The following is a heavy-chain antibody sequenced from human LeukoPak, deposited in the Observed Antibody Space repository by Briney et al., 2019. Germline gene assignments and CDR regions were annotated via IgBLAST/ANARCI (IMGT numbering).Heavy chain of an antibody. CDR3: SLVTLIQGGNYFDY. D-gene: IGHD2-21*02. V-gene: IGHV4-39*07. Sequence: PSETLSPTCTVSGAPISSGRSYGAWIRQPPGKGLEWIGSIYYGGSTYYNPSLKSRVTISLDTSKNQFSLKLSSVTAADTAVYYCSLVTLIQGGNYFDYWGQGTLVTVSS. J-gene: IGHJ4*02. CDR1: GAPISSGRSY. CDR2: IYYGGST.